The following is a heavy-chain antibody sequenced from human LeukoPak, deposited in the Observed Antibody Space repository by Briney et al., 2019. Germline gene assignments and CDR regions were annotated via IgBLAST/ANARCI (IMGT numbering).Heavy chain of an antibody. V-gene: IGHV3-74*01. J-gene: IGHJ6*02. CDR1: AFIFSSYW. Sequence: GGALRLSCAASAFIFSSYWMYWVRQAPGKGLVWVSRINSDGTSTTYADSVKGRFTISRDNAKNTLYLQMNSLRAEDTAVYYCAREGSSYSMDVWGQGTTVTVSS. CDR3: AREGSSYSMDV. CDR2: INSDGTST.